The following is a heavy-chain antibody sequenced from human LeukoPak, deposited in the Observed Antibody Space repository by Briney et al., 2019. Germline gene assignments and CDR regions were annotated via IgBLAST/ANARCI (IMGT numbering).Heavy chain of an antibody. Sequence: ASVKLSCKASGYTFTGYDMHWVRQAPGQGLEWMGWINPNSGGTNYAQKFQGRVTMTRDTSISTAYMELSRLRSDDTAVYYCARDLWVSRPHDMDAQRLFDYWGQGTLVIVSS. CDR2: INPNSGGT. D-gene: IGHD3-22*01. CDR1: GYTFTGYD. J-gene: IGHJ4*02. V-gene: IGHV1-2*02. CDR3: ARDLWVSRPHDMDAQRLFDY.